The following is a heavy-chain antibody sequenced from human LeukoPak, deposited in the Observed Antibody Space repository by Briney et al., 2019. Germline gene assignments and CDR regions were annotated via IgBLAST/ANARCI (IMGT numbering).Heavy chain of an antibody. CDR1: GFTFSSYA. V-gene: IGHV3-30*04. Sequence: GRSLRLSCAASGFTFSSYAMHWVRQAPGKGLEWVAVISYDGSNKYYADSVKGRFIISRDNSKNTLYLQMNSLRAEDTAVYYCAREYDYVWGSYRYTYFDYWGQGTLVTVSS. CDR3: AREYDYVWGSYRYTYFDY. D-gene: IGHD3-16*02. CDR2: ISYDGSNK. J-gene: IGHJ4*02.